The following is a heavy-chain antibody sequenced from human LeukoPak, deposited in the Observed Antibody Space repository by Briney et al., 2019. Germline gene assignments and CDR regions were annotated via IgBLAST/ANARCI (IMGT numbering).Heavy chain of an antibody. V-gene: IGHV3-21*01. D-gene: IGHD6-6*01. CDR3: AREGIAARPGAFDI. CDR2: ISSSSSYI. J-gene: IGHJ3*02. Sequence: GGSLRLSCAASGFTFSSYSMNWVRQAPGKGLEWVSSISSSSSYIYYAASVKGRFTISRDNAKNSLYLQMNSLRAEDTAVYYCAREGIAARPGAFDIWGQGTMVTVSS. CDR1: GFTFSSYS.